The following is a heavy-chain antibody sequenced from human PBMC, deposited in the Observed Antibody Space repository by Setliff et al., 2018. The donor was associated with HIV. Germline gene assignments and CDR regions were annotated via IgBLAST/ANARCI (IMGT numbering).Heavy chain of an antibody. CDR2: IHTSGST. J-gene: IGHJ3*01. D-gene: IGHD2-15*01. Sequence: PSENLSLTCTVSGDSIGYYYWSWIRQPAGRGLEWMGRIHTSGSTNYNPSLTSRVTLSVDTSKNQFFLKLTSLAAADTAVYYCARDRIEVVVDGPHDVFDVWGRGTTVTVSS. V-gene: IGHV4-4*07. CDR1: GDSIGYYY. CDR3: ARDRIEVVVDGPHDVFDV.